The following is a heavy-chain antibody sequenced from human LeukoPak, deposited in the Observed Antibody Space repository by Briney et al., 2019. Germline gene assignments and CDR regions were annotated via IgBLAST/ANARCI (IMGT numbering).Heavy chain of an antibody. D-gene: IGHD3-9*01. CDR1: GFTFSTYS. V-gene: IGHV3-23*01. J-gene: IGHJ4*02. CDR2: IDSGGRT. Sequence: GGSLRLSCAASGFTFSTYSMSWVRQAPGKGLEWVSNIDSGGRTYFADSVKGRFTISRDDSKNTLYLQMSSLRGEDTAVYYCAKTVVSAGWNYFDYWGQGTLVTVSS. CDR3: AKTVVSAGWNYFDY.